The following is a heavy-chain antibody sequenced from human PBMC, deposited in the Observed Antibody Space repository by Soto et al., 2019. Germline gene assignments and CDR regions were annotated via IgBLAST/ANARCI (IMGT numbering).Heavy chain of an antibody. CDR1: GFTFSDYY. CDR2: ISSSSSYT. J-gene: IGHJ4*02. Sequence: GGSLRLSCAASGFTFSDYYMSWIRQAPGKGLEWVSYISSSSSYTNYADSVKGRFTISRDNAKNSLYLQMNSLRAEDTAMYYCARATVVPAAYFDFWGQGTLVTVSS. V-gene: IGHV3-11*03. CDR3: ARATVVPAAYFDF. D-gene: IGHD2-2*01.